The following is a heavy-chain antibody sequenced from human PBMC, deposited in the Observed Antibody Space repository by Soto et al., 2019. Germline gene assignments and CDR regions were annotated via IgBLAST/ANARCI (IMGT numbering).Heavy chain of an antibody. V-gene: IGHV3-48*03. CDR3: ARVLLSYYDSSGYPSAGMDV. Sequence: GSLRLSCAASGFTFSSYEMNCVLQAPGKGLEWVSYISSSVSTIYYADSVKGRFTISRDNAKKSLYLQMNSLRAEDTAVYYCARVLLSYYDSSGYPSAGMDVWGQGTTVTVSS. CDR1: GFTFSSYE. D-gene: IGHD3-22*01. CDR2: ISSSVSTI. J-gene: IGHJ6*02.